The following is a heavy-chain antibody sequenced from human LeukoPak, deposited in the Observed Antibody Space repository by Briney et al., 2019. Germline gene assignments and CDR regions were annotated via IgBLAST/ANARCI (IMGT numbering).Heavy chain of an antibody. CDR3: ARDLYYYDSSGGQGY. J-gene: IGHJ4*02. Sequence: SETLSLTCTVSGGSISNYYWSWIRQPAGKGLEWIGRIYSTGSTNYNPSLKSRVTMSVDTSKNQFSLRLSSVTAADTAVYYCARDLYYYDSSGGQGYWGQGTLVTVSS. CDR2: IYSTGST. D-gene: IGHD3-22*01. CDR1: GGSISNYY. V-gene: IGHV4-4*07.